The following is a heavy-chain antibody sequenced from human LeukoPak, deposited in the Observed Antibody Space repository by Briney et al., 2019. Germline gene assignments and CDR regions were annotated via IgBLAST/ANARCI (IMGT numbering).Heavy chain of an antibody. D-gene: IGHD6-19*01. J-gene: IGHJ4*02. CDR1: GFTVSSNY. Sequence: GGSLRLSCAASGFTVSSNYMSWVHQAPGKGLEWVSVIYSGGSTYYADSVKGRFTISRDNSKNTLYLQMNSLRAEDTAVYYCARGLRSSGWSLFDYWGQGTLVTVSS. CDR2: IYSGGST. CDR3: ARGLRSSGWSLFDY. V-gene: IGHV3-66*01.